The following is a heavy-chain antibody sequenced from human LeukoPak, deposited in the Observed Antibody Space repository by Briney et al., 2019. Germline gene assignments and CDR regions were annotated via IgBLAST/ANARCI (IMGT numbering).Heavy chain of an antibody. V-gene: IGHV3-23*01. Sequence: GGSLRLSCAASGCTFSSYAMSWVGQARGKGVEGVSAISGGGVGTHYADAVRGRFTFSTDNSNNTLYLQMNSLRADDTAVYYCAKDRRATLSGEFDYWGQGTLVTVSS. CDR2: ISGGGVGT. CDR3: AKDRRATLSGEFDY. J-gene: IGHJ4*02. CDR1: GCTFSSYA. D-gene: IGHD3-3*01.